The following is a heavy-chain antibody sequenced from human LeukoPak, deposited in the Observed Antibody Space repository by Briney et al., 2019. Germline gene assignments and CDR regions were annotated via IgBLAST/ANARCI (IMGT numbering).Heavy chain of an antibody. Sequence: SQTLSLTCTVSGGSISSYYWSWIRQPPGKGLEWIGYIYYSGSTNYNPSLKSRVTISVDTSKNQFSLKLSSVTAADTAVYYCARGRRFNIVVVPAAMFFNWGQGTLVTVSS. V-gene: IGHV4-59*12. CDR3: ARGRRFNIVVVPAAMFFN. CDR2: IYYSGST. CDR1: GGSISSYY. J-gene: IGHJ4*02. D-gene: IGHD2-2*01.